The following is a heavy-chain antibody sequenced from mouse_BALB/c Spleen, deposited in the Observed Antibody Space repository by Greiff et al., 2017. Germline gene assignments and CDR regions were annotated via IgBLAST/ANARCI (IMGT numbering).Heavy chain of an antibody. D-gene: IGHD2-4*01. CDR2: ISDGGSYT. CDR1: GFTFSDYY. J-gene: IGHJ3*01. Sequence: DVQLVESGGGLVKPGGSLKLSCAASGFTFSDYYMYWVRQTPEKRLEWVATISDGGSYTYYPDSVKGRFTISRDNAKNNLYLQMSSLKSEDTAMYYCARDRGLRRFAYWGQGTLVTVSA. V-gene: IGHV5-4*02. CDR3: ARDRGLRRFAY.